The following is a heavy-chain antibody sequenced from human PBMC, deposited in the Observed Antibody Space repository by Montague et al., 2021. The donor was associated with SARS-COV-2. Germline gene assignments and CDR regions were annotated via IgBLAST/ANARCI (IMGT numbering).Heavy chain of an antibody. Sequence: SETLSLTCTISGGSVSPYYWSWIRQPPGKGLEWIGYMHYRGSTNYNPSLKSRVTISKDTSKNQVVLTMTNMDPVDTATYYCARDKYYYDSSSYYPLVYFDYWGQGTLVTVSS. V-gene: IGHV4-59*02. CDR2: MHYRGST. J-gene: IGHJ4*02. D-gene: IGHD3-22*01. CDR3: ARDKYYYDSSSYYPLVYFDY. CDR1: GGSVSPYY.